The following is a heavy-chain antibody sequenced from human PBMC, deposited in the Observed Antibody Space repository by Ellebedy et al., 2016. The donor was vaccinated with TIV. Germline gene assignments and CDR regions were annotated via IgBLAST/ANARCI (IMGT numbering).Heavy chain of an antibody. Sequence: SLKISCAASGFTFDDFAMHWVRQVPGKGLEWVAVISWNGVNIGYADSVKGRFTISRDNAKSSLYLQLNSLKVEDTALYYCARGDYRGSGGLSDYWGQGSQVTVSS. CDR3: ARGDYRGSGGLSDY. CDR2: ISWNGVNI. CDR1: GFTFDDFA. J-gene: IGHJ4*02. D-gene: IGHD3-10*01. V-gene: IGHV3-9*01.